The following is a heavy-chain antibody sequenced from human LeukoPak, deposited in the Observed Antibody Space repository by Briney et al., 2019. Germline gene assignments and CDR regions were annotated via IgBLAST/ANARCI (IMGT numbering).Heavy chain of an antibody. CDR3: ARSGTTYYYDSGTRI. Sequence: GGSLRLSCAASGFTFSSYSMNWVRQAPGKGLEWVSFISGSSSIIHYADSVKGRFTISRDNAKNSLYLQMNSLRAEDTAVYYCARSGTTYYYDSGTRIWGQGTMVTVSS. CDR1: GFTFSSYS. V-gene: IGHV3-48*04. J-gene: IGHJ3*02. CDR2: ISGSSSII. D-gene: IGHD3-22*01.